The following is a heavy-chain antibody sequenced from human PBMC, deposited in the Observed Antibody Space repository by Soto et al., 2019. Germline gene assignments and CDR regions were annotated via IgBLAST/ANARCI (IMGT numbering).Heavy chain of an antibody. V-gene: IGHV4-31*03. CDR1: GGSISSGGYY. J-gene: IGHJ4*02. D-gene: IGHD5-18*01. Sequence: QVQLQESGPGLVKPSQTLSLTCTVSGGSISSGGYYWSWIRQHPGKGLEWIGYIYYSGSTYYNPSLKSRVTKSVETSKNQFSLKLSSVTAADTAVYYCARHRIQLWFDYWGQGTLVTVSS. CDR3: ARHRIQLWFDY. CDR2: IYYSGST.